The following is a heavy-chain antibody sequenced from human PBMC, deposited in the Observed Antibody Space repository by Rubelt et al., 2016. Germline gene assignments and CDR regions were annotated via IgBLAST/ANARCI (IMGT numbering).Heavy chain of an antibody. J-gene: IGHJ2*01. Sequence: VQLLESGGGLVQPGGSLRLSCAASGFTFSSYAMSWVRQAPGKGLEWVAVIWYDGSNKYYADSVKGRFTISRDNAKNSLYLQMNSLRAEDTAVDYCARERYDILTGYYDWYFDLWGRGTLVTVSS. CDR1: GFTFSSYA. V-gene: IGHV3-33*08. D-gene: IGHD3-9*01. CDR2: IWYDGSNK. CDR3: ARERYDILTGYYDWYFDL.